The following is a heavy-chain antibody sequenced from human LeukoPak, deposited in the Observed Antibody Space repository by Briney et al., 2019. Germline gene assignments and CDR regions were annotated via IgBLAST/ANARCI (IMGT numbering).Heavy chain of an antibody. D-gene: IGHD6-13*01. J-gene: IGHJ5*02. V-gene: IGHV3-74*01. CDR3: ARDGSSRSNWLDP. CDR2: INSDGSST. CDR1: GFTFSSYW. Sequence: GGSLRLSCAATGFTFSSYWMHWVRQAPGKGLVWVSRINSDGSSTSYADSVKGRFTISRDNAKNTLYLQMNSLRAEDTAAYYCARDGSSRSNWLDPWGQGTLVTVSS.